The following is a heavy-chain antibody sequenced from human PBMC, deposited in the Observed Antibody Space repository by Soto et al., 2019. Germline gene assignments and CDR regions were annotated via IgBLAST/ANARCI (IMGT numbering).Heavy chain of an antibody. CDR2: ITPFNGNT. CDR3: ARGHSLGNDAFDI. Sequence: LKGDRKASGYTNTLRYLHWVSQTPGQALEWMGWITPFNGNTNYAQKFQDRVTITRDRSMSTAYMELSSLRSEDTAMYYCARGHSLGNDAFDIWGQGTMVTGS. J-gene: IGHJ3*02. CDR1: GYTNTLRY. V-gene: IGHV1-45*02.